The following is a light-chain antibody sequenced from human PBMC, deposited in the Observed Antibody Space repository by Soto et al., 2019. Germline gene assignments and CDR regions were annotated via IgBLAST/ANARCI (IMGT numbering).Light chain of an antibody. CDR2: KVN. Sequence: QAVLTQHASVSGSPGQAITITCTVTSNNIGGYIYVSWYQEPPGKAPKLIIFKVNYRPSGISSRFCASKYRDTASMTISGLQADDEADYYCCSYTDGRTDIFGSGTKVTVL. CDR1: SNNIGGYIY. CDR3: CSYTDGRTDI. V-gene: IGLV2-14*01. J-gene: IGLJ1*01.